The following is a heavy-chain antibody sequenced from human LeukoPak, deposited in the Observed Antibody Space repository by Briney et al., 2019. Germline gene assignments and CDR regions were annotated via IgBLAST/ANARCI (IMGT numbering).Heavy chain of an antibody. J-gene: IGHJ4*02. Sequence: GGSLRLSCGASGFTFSSYAMSWVRQAPGKGLEWVSAISNSGGRTYYEDSVKGRFTISRDNSDNALYLQMNSLRAEDTAAYYCAKTDVGIGWHHFDYWGQGTLVTVSS. D-gene: IGHD6-19*01. CDR1: GFTFSSYA. CDR3: AKTDVGIGWHHFDY. CDR2: ISNSGGRT. V-gene: IGHV3-23*01.